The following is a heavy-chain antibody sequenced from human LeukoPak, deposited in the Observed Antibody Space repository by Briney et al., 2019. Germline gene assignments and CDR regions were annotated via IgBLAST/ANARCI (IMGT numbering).Heavy chain of an antibody. Sequence: SETLSLTCTVSGGSISPYHWSWIRQPPGKGLEWIGYIYYSGSTNYNPSLKSRVTISVDTSKNQLSLRLSSVTAADTAVYYCARTNAFDIWGQGTMVTVSS. CDR3: ARTNAFDI. CDR2: IYYSGST. V-gene: IGHV4-59*01. CDR1: GGSISPYH. J-gene: IGHJ3*02.